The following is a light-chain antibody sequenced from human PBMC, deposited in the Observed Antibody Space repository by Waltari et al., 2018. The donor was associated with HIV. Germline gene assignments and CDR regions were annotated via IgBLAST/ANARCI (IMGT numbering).Light chain of an antibody. Sequence: MLTQPHSMSESPGRTVTISCTRSSGNLASNSVQWYQQRPGSAPITVIYEDTQRPSGVPERFSGSLDSSSNSASLTISGLRSEDEADYYCQSYDTSNHLIFGGGTKLTVL. CDR1: SGNLASNS. J-gene: IGLJ2*01. CDR2: EDT. V-gene: IGLV6-57*04. CDR3: QSYDTSNHLI.